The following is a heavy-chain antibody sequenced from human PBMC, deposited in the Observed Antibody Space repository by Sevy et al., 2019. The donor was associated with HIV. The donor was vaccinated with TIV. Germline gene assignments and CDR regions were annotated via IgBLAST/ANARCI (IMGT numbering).Heavy chain of an antibody. V-gene: IGHV1-24*01. J-gene: IGHJ4*02. D-gene: IGHD3-22*01. CDR2: FDREDGET. CDR1: GSTLTQLC. CDR3: ATTKDYYDSSGYPFDD. Sequence: ASVKVSCKVSGSTLTQLCMHWVRQAPGKGLEWMATFDREDGETFFAQKFQGRVTMTEDTSTDTAYMELSSLRAEDTAVYYCATTKDYYDSSGYPFDDWGQGTLVTVSS.